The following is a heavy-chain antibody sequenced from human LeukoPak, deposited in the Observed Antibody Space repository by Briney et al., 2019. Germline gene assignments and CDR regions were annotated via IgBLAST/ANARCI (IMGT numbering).Heavy chain of an antibody. CDR2: IYYSGST. CDR3: ARHLVGVDY. Sequence: SETLSLTCTVSGGSISSSSYCWGWIRQPPGKGLEWIGSIYYSGSTYYNPSLKSRVTISVDTSKNQFSLKLSSVTAADTAVYYCARHLVGVDYWGQGTLVTVSS. V-gene: IGHV4-39*01. CDR1: GGSISSSSYC. J-gene: IGHJ4*02.